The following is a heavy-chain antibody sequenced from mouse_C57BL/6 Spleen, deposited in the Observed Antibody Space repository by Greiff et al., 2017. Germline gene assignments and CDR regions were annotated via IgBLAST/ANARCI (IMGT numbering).Heavy chain of an antibody. CDR1: GYTFTSYW. D-gene: IGHD2-3*01. Sequence: QVQLQQPGAELVKPGASVKLSCKASGYTFTSYWMQWVKQRPGQGLEWIGEIDPSDSYTNYNQKFKGKATLTVDTSSSTAYMQLSSLTSEDSAVYYCARRGVYDGYPYYAMDYWGQGTSVTVSS. J-gene: IGHJ4*01. CDR2: IDPSDSYT. CDR3: ARRGVYDGYPYYAMDY. V-gene: IGHV1-50*01.